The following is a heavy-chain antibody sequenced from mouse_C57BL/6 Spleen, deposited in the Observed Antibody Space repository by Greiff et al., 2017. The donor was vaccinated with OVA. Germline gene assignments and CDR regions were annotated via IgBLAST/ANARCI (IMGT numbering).Heavy chain of an antibody. CDR1: GFTFSSYA. Sequence: DVKLVESGGGLVKPGGSLKLSCAASGFTFSSYAMSWVRQTPEKRLEWVATISDGGSYTYYPDNVKGRFTIAIDNAKNNLYLQMSHLKSEDTAMYYCARDPYSNFYYFDYWGQGTTLTVSS. CDR2: ISDGGSYT. J-gene: IGHJ2*01. CDR3: ARDPYSNFYYFDY. V-gene: IGHV5-4*01. D-gene: IGHD2-5*01.